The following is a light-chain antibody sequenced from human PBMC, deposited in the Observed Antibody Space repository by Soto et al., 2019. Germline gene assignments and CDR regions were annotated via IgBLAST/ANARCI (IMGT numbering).Light chain of an antibody. CDR1: QSIRSN. V-gene: IGKV1-39*01. J-gene: IGKJ3*01. Sequence: DIRVTQSPSSLSASVGDRVTITCRASQSIRSNLNWYQQKEGKAPKLLIYAASSLQSGVPSRFSGGGSGTDFTLTISGLQPADFATYYCQQSHTTPRTFGPGTKVEIK. CDR3: QQSHTTPRT. CDR2: AAS.